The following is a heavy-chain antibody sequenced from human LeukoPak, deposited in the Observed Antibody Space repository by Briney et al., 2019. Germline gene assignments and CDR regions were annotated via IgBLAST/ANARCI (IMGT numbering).Heavy chain of an antibody. Sequence: SQTLSLTCAVSDGSISSGGYYWSWIRQHPGKGLEWIGYIYYSGSTYYNPSLKSRVTISVDTSKNQFSLKLSSVTAADTAVYYCARDRDSSGWYFDYWGQGTLVTVSS. J-gene: IGHJ4*02. CDR3: ARDRDSSGWYFDY. V-gene: IGHV4-31*11. CDR2: IYYSGST. D-gene: IGHD6-19*01. CDR1: DGSISSGGYY.